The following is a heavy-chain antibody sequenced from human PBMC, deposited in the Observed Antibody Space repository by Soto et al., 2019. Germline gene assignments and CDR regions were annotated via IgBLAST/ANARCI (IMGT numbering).Heavy chain of an antibody. CDR3: ARGNPIFGVVTNNWFDP. D-gene: IGHD3-3*01. Sequence: ASVKVSCKASGYTFTSYYMHWVRQAPGQGLEWMGIINPSGGSTSYAQKFQGRVTMTRDTSTSTVYMELSSLRSEDTAVYYCARGNPIFGVVTNNWFDPWGQGTLVTVS. J-gene: IGHJ5*02. V-gene: IGHV1-46*01. CDR2: INPSGGST. CDR1: GYTFTSYY.